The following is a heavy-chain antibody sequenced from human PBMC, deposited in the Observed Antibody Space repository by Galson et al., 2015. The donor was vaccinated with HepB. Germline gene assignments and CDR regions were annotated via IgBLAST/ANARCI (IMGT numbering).Heavy chain of an antibody. CDR3: AKYVNFDYVWGCYQDF. CDR1: GFTFSTYG. J-gene: IGHJ1*01. Sequence: SLRLSCAASGFTFSTYGLTWVRQAPGKGLQWVSGIDNSGRSTYYADSVKGRFTISRDNSKNTLFLQMNSLRVEDTAIYYCAKYVNFDYVWGCYQDFWGQGTLVTVSS. CDR2: IDNSGRST. V-gene: IGHV3-23*01. D-gene: IGHD3-16*02.